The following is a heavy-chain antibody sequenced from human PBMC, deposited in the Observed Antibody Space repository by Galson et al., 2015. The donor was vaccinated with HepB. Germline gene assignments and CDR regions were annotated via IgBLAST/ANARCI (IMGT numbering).Heavy chain of an antibody. CDR2: TYYRSKWFN. J-gene: IGHJ6*02. V-gene: IGHV6-1*01. CDR3: AREGISITGTTSGVDV. D-gene: IGHD1-7*01. Sequence: CAISGDSVSSNSAAWSWIRQSPSRGLEWLGRTYYRSKWFNDYAVSVKGRITINPDTSKNQFSLQLNSVTPEDTALYYCAREGISITGTTSGVDVWGQGTTVTVSS. CDR1: GDSVSSNSAA.